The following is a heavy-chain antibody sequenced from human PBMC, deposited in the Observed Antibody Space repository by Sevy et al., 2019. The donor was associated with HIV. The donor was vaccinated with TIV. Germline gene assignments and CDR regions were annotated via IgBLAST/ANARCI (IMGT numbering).Heavy chain of an antibody. CDR3: AKDDRIAVAGLIAFDI. J-gene: IGHJ3*02. CDR1: GFTFSSYA. V-gene: IGHV3-23*01. Sequence: GGSLRLSCAASGFTFSSYAMSWVRQAPGKGLEWVSAISGSGGSTYYADSVKGRFTISRDNSKNTLYLQMNSLRAEDRAVYYCAKDDRIAVAGLIAFDIWGQGTMVTVSS. CDR2: ISGSGGST. D-gene: IGHD6-19*01.